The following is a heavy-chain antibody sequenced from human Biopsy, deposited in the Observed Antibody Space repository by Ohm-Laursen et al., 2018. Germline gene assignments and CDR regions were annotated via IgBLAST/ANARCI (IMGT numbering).Heavy chain of an antibody. J-gene: IGHJ4*02. D-gene: IGHD2-8*01. V-gene: IGHV1-2*02. CDR2: LNTNSGDT. CDR1: GYIFTGYY. Sequence: GASVKVSCKASGYIFTGYYMHWVRQAPGQGLEWMGWLNTNSGDTEYAENFQGRVTMTRDTSISTAYMELSRLRSDDTAVYYCARLTCSTPTTGVWGQGTLVTVSS. CDR3: ARLTCSTPTTGV.